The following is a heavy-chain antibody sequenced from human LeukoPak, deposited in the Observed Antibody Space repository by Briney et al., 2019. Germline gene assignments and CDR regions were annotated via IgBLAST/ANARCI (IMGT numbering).Heavy chain of an antibody. Sequence: GESLKISCKGSGYSFTSYWIGWVRQMPGKGLEWMGVIYPGDSDTRYSPSFQGQVTISADKSISTAYLQWSSLKASDTAMYYCASGYCSGGSCYDYWYFDLWGRGTLVTVSS. D-gene: IGHD2-15*01. CDR1: GYSFTSYW. V-gene: IGHV5-51*01. CDR2: IYPGDSDT. J-gene: IGHJ2*01. CDR3: ASGYCSGGSCYDYWYFDL.